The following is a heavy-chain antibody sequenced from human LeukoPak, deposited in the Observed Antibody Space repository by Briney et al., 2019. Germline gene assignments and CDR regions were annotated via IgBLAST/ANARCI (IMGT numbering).Heavy chain of an antibody. J-gene: IGHJ4*02. CDR1: GYTFTSYG. V-gene: IGHV1-18*01. Sequence: ASVKVSCKASGYTFTSYGISWVRQAPGQGLEWMGWISAYNGNTNYAQKLQGRVTMTTDTSTGTAYMELGSLRSDDTAVYYCAKGTRGDYNGYIRGQFDYWGQGTLVTVSS. CDR2: ISAYNGNT. D-gene: IGHD3-3*01. CDR3: AKGTRGDYNGYIRGQFDY.